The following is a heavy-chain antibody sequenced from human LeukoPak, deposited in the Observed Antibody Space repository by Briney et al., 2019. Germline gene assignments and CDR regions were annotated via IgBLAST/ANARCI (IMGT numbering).Heavy chain of an antibody. J-gene: IGHJ4*02. Sequence: GGSLRLSCAASGFTFSSYAMSWVRQAPGKGLEWVSAISGSGGSTYYADSVKGRFTISRDNSKNALYLQMNSLRAEDTAVYYCAKVVRGVIGFDYWGQGTLVTVSS. CDR1: GFTFSSYA. V-gene: IGHV3-23*01. D-gene: IGHD3-10*01. CDR3: AKVVRGVIGFDY. CDR2: ISGSGGST.